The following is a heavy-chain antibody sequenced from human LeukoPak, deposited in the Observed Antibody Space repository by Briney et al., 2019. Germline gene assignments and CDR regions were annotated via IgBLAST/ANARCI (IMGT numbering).Heavy chain of an antibody. D-gene: IGHD2-2*01. V-gene: IGHV4-39*01. CDR1: GCSFTSSNYY. J-gene: IGHJ4*02. Sequence: PSETLTLTCTASGCSFTSSNYYWGWIRQPPGKGLEWIGSIYYSGGTYYNPSLTSRVTISVDTSKNQCSLKLSSVTAADTALYYCALRTMPPYYFDYWGQGTLVTVSS. CDR3: ALRTMPPYYFDY. CDR2: IYYSGGT.